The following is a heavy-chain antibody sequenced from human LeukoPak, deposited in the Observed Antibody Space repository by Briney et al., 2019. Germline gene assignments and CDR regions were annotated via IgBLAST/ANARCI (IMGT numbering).Heavy chain of an antibody. J-gene: IGHJ4*02. CDR1: GFTFSSYW. V-gene: IGHV3-74*01. D-gene: IGHD2-2*01. CDR3: AKGATSWTIDY. Sequence: GGSLRLSCAASGFTFSSYWMHWVRQAPGKGLVWVSRINSDGSSTSYADSVKGRFTISRDNAKNTLYLQMNSLRAEDTAVYYCAKGATSWTIDYWGQGTLVTVSS. CDR2: INSDGSST.